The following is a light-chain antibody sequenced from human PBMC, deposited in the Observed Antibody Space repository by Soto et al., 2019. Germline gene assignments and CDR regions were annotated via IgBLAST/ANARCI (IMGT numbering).Light chain of an antibody. J-gene: IGLJ1*01. CDR2: EVT. CDR1: SSDVGAYNF. V-gene: IGLV2-8*01. Sequence: QSVLTQPPSASGSPGQSVTICCTGTSSDVGAYNFVSWYQQLPGKAPKLMIYEVTKRPSGVPDRFSGSKSGNTASLTVSGLQAEDEADYYCSSYAGSIAIYVFGTATNLTVL. CDR3: SSYAGSIAIYV.